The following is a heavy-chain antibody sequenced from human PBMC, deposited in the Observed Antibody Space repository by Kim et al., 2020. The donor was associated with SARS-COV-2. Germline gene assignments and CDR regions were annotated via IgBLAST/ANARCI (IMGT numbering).Heavy chain of an antibody. CDR2: INPNSGAT. V-gene: IGHV1-2*06. D-gene: IGHD5-12*01. CDR3: ATYSTYERSWVY. J-gene: IGHJ4*02. CDR1: GYTFVYY. Sequence: ASVKVSCKASGYTFVYYMHWVRQAPGQGLEWVGRINPNSGATNYAQNFQGRVTVTKDTSISTAYMELTRLRSDDTAVYYCATYSTYERSWVYWGQGTLVT.